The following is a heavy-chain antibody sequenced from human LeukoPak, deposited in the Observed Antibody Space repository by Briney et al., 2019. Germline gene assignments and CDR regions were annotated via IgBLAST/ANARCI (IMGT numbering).Heavy chain of an antibody. J-gene: IGHJ4*02. Sequence: GGSLRLSCAASGFTFSSYSMNWVRQAPGKGLEWVSSISSSSSYIYYADSVKGRFTISRDNAKNSLYLQMNSLRAEDTAVYYCARVGWELREFDYWGQGTLVTVSS. CDR3: ARVGWELREFDY. D-gene: IGHD1-26*01. CDR2: ISSSSSYI. V-gene: IGHV3-21*01. CDR1: GFTFSSYS.